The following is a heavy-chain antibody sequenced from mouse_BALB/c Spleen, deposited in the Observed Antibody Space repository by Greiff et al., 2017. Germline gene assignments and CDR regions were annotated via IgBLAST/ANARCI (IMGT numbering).Heavy chain of an antibody. Sequence: EVQLVESGGGLVQPGGSLRLSCATSGFTFTDYYMSWVRQPPGKALEWLGFIRNKANGYTTEYSASVKGRFTISRDNSQSILYLQMNTLRAEDSATYYCARDWRITYYAMDYWGQGTSVTVSS. CDR2: IRNKANGYTT. CDR1: GFTFTDYY. J-gene: IGHJ4*01. D-gene: IGHD2-4*01. V-gene: IGHV7-3*02. CDR3: ARDWRITYYAMDY.